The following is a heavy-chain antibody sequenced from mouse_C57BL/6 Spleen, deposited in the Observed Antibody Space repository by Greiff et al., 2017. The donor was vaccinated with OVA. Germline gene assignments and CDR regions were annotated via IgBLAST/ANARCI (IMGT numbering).Heavy chain of an antibody. Sequence: QVQLQQSGAELVRPGTSVKVSCKASGYAFTNYLIEWVKQRPGQGLEWIGVINPGSGGTNYNEKFKGKATLTADKSSSTAYMQLSSLPSEDSAVYFCAKGLGDYDVTFAYWGQGTLVTVSA. D-gene: IGHD2-4*01. CDR1: GYAFTNYL. CDR3: AKGLGDYDVTFAY. J-gene: IGHJ3*01. CDR2: INPGSGGT. V-gene: IGHV1-54*01.